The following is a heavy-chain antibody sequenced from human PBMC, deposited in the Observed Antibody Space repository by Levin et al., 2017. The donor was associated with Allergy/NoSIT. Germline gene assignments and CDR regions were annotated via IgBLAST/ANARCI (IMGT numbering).Heavy chain of an antibody. V-gene: IGHV4-34*01. J-gene: IGHJ4*02. CDR3: ASIAVAGTINDY. CDR1: GGSFSGYY. CDR2: INHSGST. Sequence: SETLSLTCAVYGGSFSGYYWSWIRQPPGKGLEWIGEINHSGSTNYNPSLKSRVTISVDTSKNQFSLKLSSVTAADTAVYYCASIAVAGTINDYWGQGTLVTVSS. D-gene: IGHD6-19*01.